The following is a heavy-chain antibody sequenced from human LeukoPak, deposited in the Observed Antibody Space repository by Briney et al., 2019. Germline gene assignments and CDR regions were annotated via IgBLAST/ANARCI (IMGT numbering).Heavy chain of an antibody. CDR3: ARQPHSCSSTSCYGTTFDY. CDR2: IYYSGST. V-gene: IGHV4-39*01. D-gene: IGHD2-2*01. CDR1: GFTVSSNY. Sequence: PGGSLRLSCAASGFTVSSNYRSWIRRPPGKGLEGIGSIYYSGSTYYNPSLKSRVTISVDTSKNQFSLKLSSVTAADTAVYYCARQPHSCSSTSCYGTTFDYWGQGTLVTVSS. J-gene: IGHJ4*02.